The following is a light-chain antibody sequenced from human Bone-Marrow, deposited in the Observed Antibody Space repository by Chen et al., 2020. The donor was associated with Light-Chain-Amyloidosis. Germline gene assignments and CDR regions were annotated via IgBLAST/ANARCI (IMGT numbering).Light chain of an antibody. Sequence: QSALTQHASVSGSPGQSITISCPGTSSDVGGDNHVSWYQQHPDKAPKLMIYEVTNRPSWVPDRFSGSKSDNTASLTISGLQTEDEADYFCSLYTITNTLVFGSGTRVTVL. CDR1: SSDVGGDNH. J-gene: IGLJ1*01. V-gene: IGLV2-14*01. CDR2: EVT. CDR3: SLYTITNTLV.